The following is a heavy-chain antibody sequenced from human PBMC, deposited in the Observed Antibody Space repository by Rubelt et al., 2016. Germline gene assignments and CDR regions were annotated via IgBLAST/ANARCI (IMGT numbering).Heavy chain of an antibody. J-gene: IGHJ5*02. D-gene: IGHD2-21*01. V-gene: IGHV4-39*01. CDR3: ARGRRVVVVIATIHWFDP. CDR1: GGSISSYY. Sequence: QLQLQESGPGLVKPSETLSLTCTVSGGSISSYYWSWIRQPPGKGLEWIGSIYYSGSTYYNPSLKRRVTISVETSKNQFSLKLGSVTAAETAVYYCARGRRVVVVIATIHWFDPWGQGTLVTVSS. CDR2: IYYSGST.